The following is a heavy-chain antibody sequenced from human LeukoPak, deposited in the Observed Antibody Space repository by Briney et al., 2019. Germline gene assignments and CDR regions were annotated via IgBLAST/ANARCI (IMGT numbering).Heavy chain of an antibody. CDR3: ARQAYDSSGYYPDY. CDR1: GGSFSGYY. CDR2: INHSGST. Sequence: SETLSLTCAVYGGSFSGYYWSWIRQPPGKGLEWIGEINHSGSTNYNPSLKSRVTISVDTSKNQFSLKLSSVTAADTAVYYCARQAYDSSGYYPDYWGQGTLVTVSS. V-gene: IGHV4-34*01. D-gene: IGHD3-22*01. J-gene: IGHJ4*02.